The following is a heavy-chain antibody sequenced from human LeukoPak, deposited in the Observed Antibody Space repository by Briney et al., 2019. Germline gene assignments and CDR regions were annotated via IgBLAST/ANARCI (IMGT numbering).Heavy chain of an antibody. CDR2: IYYNGNT. CDR3: ARQETVTLPGDY. CDR1: GYSISNGYW. D-gene: IGHD4-17*01. J-gene: IGHJ4*02. V-gene: IGHV4-38-2*01. Sequence: PSGTLSLTCAVSGYSISNGYWWAWVRQPPGKGLEWIGSIYYNGNTYYNPSLKSRVAISVDTSKNQFSLRLSSVTAADTAVYYCARQETVTLPGDYWGQGPLVTVSS.